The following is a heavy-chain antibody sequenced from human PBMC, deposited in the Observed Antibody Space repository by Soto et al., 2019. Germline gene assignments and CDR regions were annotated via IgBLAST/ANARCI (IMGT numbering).Heavy chain of an antibody. CDR2: IYPGDSDT. D-gene: IGHD6-13*01. V-gene: IGHV5-51*01. CDR3: VRGGGTGYSSSWYSMAGGMDV. J-gene: IGHJ6*02. CDR1: GYSFTSYW. Sequence: GESLKIFCKGSGYSFTSYWIGWVRQMPRKSPEGMGFIYPGDSDTRYSPSFQGQVTISADKSISTAYLQWSSLKASDTAMYYCVRGGGTGYSSSWYSMAGGMDVWGQGTTVTVSS.